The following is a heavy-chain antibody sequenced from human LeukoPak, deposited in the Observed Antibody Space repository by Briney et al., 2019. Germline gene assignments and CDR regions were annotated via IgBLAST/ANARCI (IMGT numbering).Heavy chain of an antibody. CDR1: GGSISSGGYY. D-gene: IGHD3-22*01. Sequence: KASETLSLTCTVSGGSISSGGYYWSWIRQHPGKGLEWIGYIYYSGSTYYNPSLKSRVTISVDTSKNQFSLKLSSVTAADTAVYYCARAFSVEYYDSMTAFDYWGQGTLVTVSS. CDR2: IYYSGST. CDR3: ARAFSVEYYDSMTAFDY. V-gene: IGHV4-31*03. J-gene: IGHJ4*02.